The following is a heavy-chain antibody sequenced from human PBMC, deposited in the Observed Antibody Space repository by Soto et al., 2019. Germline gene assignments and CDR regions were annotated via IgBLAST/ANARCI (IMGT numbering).Heavy chain of an antibody. J-gene: IGHJ4*02. Sequence: GASLKVSCKASGYTFTSYGISWVRQAPGQGLEWMGWISAYNGNTNYAQKLQGRVTMTTDTSTSTAYMELRSLRSDDTAVYYCARSELRYFDWLSSDDYWGQGTLVNVSS. D-gene: IGHD3-9*01. CDR3: ARSELRYFDWLSSDDY. CDR2: ISAYNGNT. CDR1: GYTFTSYG. V-gene: IGHV1-18*01.